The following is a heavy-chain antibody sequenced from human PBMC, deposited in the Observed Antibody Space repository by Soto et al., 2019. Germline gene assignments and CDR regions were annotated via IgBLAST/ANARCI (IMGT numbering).Heavy chain of an antibody. Sequence: PGGSLRLSCAASGFTFSGSAMHWVRQASGKGLEWVGRIRSKANSYATAYAASVKGRFTISRDDSKNTAYLQMNSLKTEDTAVYYCTRRDGGNYDYVWGSQFDYWGQGTLVTVSS. CDR2: IRSKANSYAT. D-gene: IGHD3-16*01. CDR3: TRRDGGNYDYVWGSQFDY. CDR1: GFTFSGSA. J-gene: IGHJ4*02. V-gene: IGHV3-73*01.